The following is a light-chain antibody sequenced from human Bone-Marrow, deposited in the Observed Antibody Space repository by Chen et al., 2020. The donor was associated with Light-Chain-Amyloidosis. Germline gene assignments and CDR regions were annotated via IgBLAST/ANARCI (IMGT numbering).Light chain of an antibody. CDR1: QGIAKS. CDR3: QQYFSTPPVT. V-gene: IGKV1-NL1*01. J-gene: IGKJ4*01. CDR2: DTS. Sequence: DIQMPQTPLSLTAAVGDTVTSTCRASQGIAKSLAWYPQSPGGAPKLLLFDTSNLGSGVPPRFSGSGSETDYILTISSLQPEDFATYYCQQYFSTPPVTFGGGTKVDMK.